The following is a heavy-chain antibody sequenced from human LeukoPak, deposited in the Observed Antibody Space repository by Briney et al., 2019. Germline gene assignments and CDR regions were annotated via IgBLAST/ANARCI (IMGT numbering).Heavy chain of an antibody. CDR1: GFTFGDYA. CDR2: IRTRAYGGTT. D-gene: IGHD1-26*01. J-gene: IGHJ4*02. Sequence: GRSLRLSCTASGFTFGDYAMSWFRQAPGKGLEGVGFIRTRAYGGTTEYAASVKGRFTISRDESKSLAYLQMNSQKTEDTAVYYCTRDGFGTVATGRYFDNWGQGTLVTVSS. V-gene: IGHV3-49*03. CDR3: TRDGFGTVATGRYFDN.